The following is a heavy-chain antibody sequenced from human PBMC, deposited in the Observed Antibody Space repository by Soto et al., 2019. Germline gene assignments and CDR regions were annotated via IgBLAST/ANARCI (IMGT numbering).Heavy chain of an antibody. CDR3: ARGPEGTTVAGSPNYWYHMEV. CDR2: SRNKVNSYTT. Sequence: GGSLRLSCSASGFTFSDHYMEWVRQAPGKGPEWVGRSRNKVNSYTTEYAASVKGRFAISRDVSKNSLYLEMNSLKTEDTGVYFCARGPEGTTVAGSPNYWYHMEVWSQGPTVTVSS. J-gene: IGHJ6*02. CDR1: GFTFSDHY. D-gene: IGHD6-19*01. V-gene: IGHV3-72*01.